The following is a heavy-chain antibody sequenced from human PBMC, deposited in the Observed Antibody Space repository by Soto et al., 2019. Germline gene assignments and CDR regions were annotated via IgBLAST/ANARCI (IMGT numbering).Heavy chain of an antibody. Sequence: GGSLRLSCAASGFTFSSYAMHWVRQAPGKGLEWVAVISYDGSNKYYADSVKGRFTISRDNSKNTLYLQMNSLRAEDTAVYYCAREDYDFWGQGTLVTVSS. CDR2: ISYDGSNK. V-gene: IGHV3-30-3*01. CDR3: AREDYDF. CDR1: GFTFSSYA. D-gene: IGHD3-3*01. J-gene: IGHJ4*02.